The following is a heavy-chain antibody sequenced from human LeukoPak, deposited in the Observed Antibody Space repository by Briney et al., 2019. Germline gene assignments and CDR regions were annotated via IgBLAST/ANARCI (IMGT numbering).Heavy chain of an antibody. CDR2: INPNSGGT. CDR1: GYTFTGYY. V-gene: IGHV1-2*02. D-gene: IGHD4-11*01. Sequence: ASVKVSCKATGYTFTGYYMHWVRQAPGQGLEWMGWINPNSGGTNYAQKFQGRVTMTRDTSISTAYMELSRLRSDDTAVYYCARDNDYSNFQNAFDIRGQGTMVTVSS. J-gene: IGHJ3*02. CDR3: ARDNDYSNFQNAFDI.